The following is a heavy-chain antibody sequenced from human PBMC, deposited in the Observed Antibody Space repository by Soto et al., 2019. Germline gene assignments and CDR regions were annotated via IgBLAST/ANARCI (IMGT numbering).Heavy chain of an antibody. V-gene: IGHV1-69*01. Sequence: QVQLVQSGAEVKKPGSSVKVSCKASGGTFSSYAISWVRQAPGQGLEWMGGIIPISDTTNYAQKFQGRVKITADESTSTAYMELSRLRSEDTAVYYCARSQGSSTSLEIYYYYYYGMDVWGQGTTVTVSS. J-gene: IGHJ6*02. CDR2: IIPISDTT. CDR1: GGTFSSYA. CDR3: ARSQGSSTSLEIYYYYYYGMDV. D-gene: IGHD2-2*01.